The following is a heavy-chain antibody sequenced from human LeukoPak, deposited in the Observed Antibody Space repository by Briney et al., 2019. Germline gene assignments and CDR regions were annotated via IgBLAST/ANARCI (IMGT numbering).Heavy chain of an antibody. CDR3: AREASCCYTPDY. D-gene: IGHD2-2*02. V-gene: IGHV3-21*01. CDR2: ISSSSSYI. J-gene: IGHJ4*02. CDR1: GFTFSSYS. Sequence: PGGSLRLSCAASGFTFSSYSMNWVRQAPGKGLEWVSSISSSSSYIYYADSVKGRFTISRDNAKNSLYLQMNSLRAEDTAVYYCAREASCCYTPDYWGQGTLVTVSS.